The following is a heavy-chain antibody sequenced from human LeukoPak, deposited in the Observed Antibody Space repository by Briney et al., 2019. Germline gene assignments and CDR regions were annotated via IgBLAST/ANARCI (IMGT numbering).Heavy chain of an antibody. J-gene: IGHJ4*02. CDR2: IYKTVT. CDR1: GGSICDYY. Sequence: SETLSLTCAVSGGSICDYYWSWVRQPPGKRLEFIGYIYKTVTDYNPSLKSRVTISADTSKNQFSLRLTSMTAADTAVYYCASLPTFWGQGTLVTVSS. V-gene: IGHV4-59*01. CDR3: ASLPTF.